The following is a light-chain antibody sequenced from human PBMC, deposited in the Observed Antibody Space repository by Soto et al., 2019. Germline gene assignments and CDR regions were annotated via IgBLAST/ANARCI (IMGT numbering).Light chain of an antibody. V-gene: IGKV3-11*01. CDR3: QQYNNWPPIT. CDR1: QSVSSY. J-gene: IGKJ5*01. CDR2: DAS. Sequence: EIVLTHSPATLSLSPGERATLSCSASQSVSSYLAWYQQKPGQAPRLLIYDASNRATGIPARFSGSGSGTEFTLTISSLQSEDFAVYYCQQYNNWPPITFGQGTRLEIK.